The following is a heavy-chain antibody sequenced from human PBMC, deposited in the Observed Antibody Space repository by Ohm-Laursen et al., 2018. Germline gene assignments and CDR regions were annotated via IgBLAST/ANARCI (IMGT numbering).Heavy chain of an antibody. CDR1: GFTFSSYA. D-gene: IGHD3-16*02. CDR3: ARDNYVWGSYRYTRFAGRDY. CDR2: ISGSGGST. J-gene: IGHJ4*02. V-gene: IGHV3-23*01. Sequence: SLRLSCAASGFTFSSYAMSWVRQAPGKGLEWVSAISGSGGSTYYADSVTGRFTISRDNSKNSLYLQMNSLRAEDTAVYYCARDNYVWGSYRYTRFAGRDYWGQGTLVTVSS.